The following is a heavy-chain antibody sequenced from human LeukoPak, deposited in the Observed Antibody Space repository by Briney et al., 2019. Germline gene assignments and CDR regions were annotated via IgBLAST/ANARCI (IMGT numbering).Heavy chain of an antibody. CDR3: ARDPTTAVTTPHYFDD. V-gene: IGHV4-4*08. Sequence: PSETLSLTCTVSGGSINAYYWSWIRQPPGKGLEWIAYVRDNGESNYNPSLKSRVTISIDMSKNQFFLKLTFLTAADTAMYYCARDPTTAVTTPHYFDDWGQGTLVTVSS. CDR1: GGSINAYY. J-gene: IGHJ4*02. D-gene: IGHD4-23*01. CDR2: VRDNGES.